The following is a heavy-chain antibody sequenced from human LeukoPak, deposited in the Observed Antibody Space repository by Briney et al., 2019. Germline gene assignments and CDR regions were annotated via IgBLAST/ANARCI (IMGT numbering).Heavy chain of an antibody. Sequence: GRSLRLSCVASGFTFDDYAMHWVRQGPGKGLEWVSGISWNSGSRGYADSVKGRFTISRDNSKNTLYLQMNSLRAEDTAVYYCAKDGGDGSGSYYHFDYWGQGTLVTVSS. CDR3: AKDGGDGSGSYYHFDY. D-gene: IGHD3-10*01. CDR1: GFTFDDYA. J-gene: IGHJ4*02. CDR2: ISWNSGSR. V-gene: IGHV3-9*01.